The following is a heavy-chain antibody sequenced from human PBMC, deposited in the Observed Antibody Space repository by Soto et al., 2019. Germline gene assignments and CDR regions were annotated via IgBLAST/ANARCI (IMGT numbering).Heavy chain of an antibody. D-gene: IGHD1-1*01. Sequence: QVHLVQSGAEVKKPGASVKVSCKGSGYAFTTYGITWVRQAPGQGLEWMGWISALNGNTNYAQKLQGRVTVTRDTSTITAYMELRSLRSAVTAVYYCARGRYGDYWGQGALVTVSS. CDR2: ISALNGNT. CDR1: GYAFTTYG. V-gene: IGHV1-18*01. J-gene: IGHJ4*02. CDR3: ARGRYGDY.